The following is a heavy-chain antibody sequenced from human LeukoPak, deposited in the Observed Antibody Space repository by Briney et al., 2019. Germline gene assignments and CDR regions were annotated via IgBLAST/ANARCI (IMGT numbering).Heavy chain of an antibody. CDR1: GYTFTSYY. Sequence: ASVKVSCKASGYTFTSYYMNWVRQAPGQGLEWMGLINPNSGRPSYAQKFQGRVTMTRDTSTSTVFLELSSLTSDDTAVHYCARDQAEDIVVVPAALGHWGQGTLVTVSS. CDR2: INPNSGRP. D-gene: IGHD2-2*01. CDR3: ARDQAEDIVVVPAALGH. V-gene: IGHV1-46*01. J-gene: IGHJ5*02.